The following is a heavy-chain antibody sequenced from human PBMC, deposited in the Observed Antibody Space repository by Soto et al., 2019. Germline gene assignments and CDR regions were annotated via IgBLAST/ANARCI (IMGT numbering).Heavy chain of an antibody. CDR3: AKDHRGRSTSCYENWFDP. CDR1: GFTFSSYA. V-gene: IGHV3-23*01. Sequence: PGGSLRLSCAASGFTFSSYAMSWVRQAPGKGLEWVSAISGSGGSTYYAGSVKGRFTISRDNSKNTLYLQMNSLRAEDTAVYYCAKDHRGRSTSCYENWFDPWGQGTLVTVSS. J-gene: IGHJ5*02. CDR2: ISGSGGST. D-gene: IGHD2-2*01.